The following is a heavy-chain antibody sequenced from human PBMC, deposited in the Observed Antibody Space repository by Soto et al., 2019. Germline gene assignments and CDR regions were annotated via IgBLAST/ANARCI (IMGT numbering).Heavy chain of an antibody. Sequence: SETLSLTCTVSDISVSSSNYYWSWTRQPPGKGLEWIGYVSYSGFTDYNPSLKSRVTMSVDTSKNQFSLRLTSVTAADTAVYYCARDRVDYYDTTDHYGVWGQGTLVTVSS. J-gene: IGHJ4*02. D-gene: IGHD3-22*01. CDR2: VSYSGFT. CDR3: ARDRVDYYDTTDHYGV. V-gene: IGHV4-61*01. CDR1: DISVSSSNYY.